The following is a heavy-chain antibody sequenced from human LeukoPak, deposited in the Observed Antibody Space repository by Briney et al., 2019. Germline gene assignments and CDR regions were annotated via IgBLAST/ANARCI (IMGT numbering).Heavy chain of an antibody. CDR2: IIPIFGTA. D-gene: IGHD2-2*01. J-gene: IGHJ6*03. CDR1: GGTFSSYA. CDR3: ARGRRWGYCSSTSCYEGLYYYYYYMDV. Sequence: GASVKVSCKASGGTFSSYAISWVRQAPGQGLEWMGGIIPIFGTANCAQKFQGRVTITADESTSTAYMELSSLRSEDTAVYYCARGRRWGYCSSTSCYEGLYYYYYYMDVWGKGTTVTVSS. V-gene: IGHV1-69*01.